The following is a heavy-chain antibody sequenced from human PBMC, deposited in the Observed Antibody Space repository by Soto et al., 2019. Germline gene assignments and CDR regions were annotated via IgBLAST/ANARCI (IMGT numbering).Heavy chain of an antibody. Sequence: EVQLVESGGGLVQPGGSLRISCAASGFTFSSYSINWVRQAPGKGLEWFSYMTSDSSTISYADSVKGRFTVSRDNAKSPLYLQMNSLRDEDTAVYYCARVGRGVYGMDVWGQGTSVTVSS. CDR1: GFTFSSYS. D-gene: IGHD2-8*01. CDR2: MTSDSSTI. CDR3: ARVGRGVYGMDV. J-gene: IGHJ6*02. V-gene: IGHV3-48*02.